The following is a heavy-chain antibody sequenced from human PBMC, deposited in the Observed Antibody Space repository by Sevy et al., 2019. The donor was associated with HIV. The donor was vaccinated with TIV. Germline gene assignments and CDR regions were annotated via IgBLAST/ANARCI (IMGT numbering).Heavy chain of an antibody. V-gene: IGHV3-7*01. CDR1: GFTFSDSC. CDR2: INKDGSRF. CDR3: ARARAYSAVDY. Sequence: GGYLRLSCVVSGFTFSDSCMIWVRQAPGKGLERIAFINKDGSRFGYVDSVMGQFTSSRENIKHSLYLQMNNLRAEDTAVYCCARARAYSAVDYWGQGTLVIVSS. J-gene: IGHJ4*02. D-gene: IGHD5-18*01.